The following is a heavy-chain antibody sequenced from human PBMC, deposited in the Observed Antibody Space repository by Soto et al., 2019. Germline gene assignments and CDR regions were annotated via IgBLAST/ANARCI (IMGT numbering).Heavy chain of an antibody. CDR2: ISGSGGST. Sequence: PGGSLRLSCAASGFTFSSYAMTWVRQAPGKGVEGVSAISGSGGSTYYADSVKGHFTISRDNSKNTLYLQMNILRAEDTAVYYCAKGLYIGSYFDYWGQGALVTVSS. CDR3: AKGLYIGSYFDY. J-gene: IGHJ4*02. V-gene: IGHV3-23*01. CDR1: GFTFSSYA. D-gene: IGHD1-26*01.